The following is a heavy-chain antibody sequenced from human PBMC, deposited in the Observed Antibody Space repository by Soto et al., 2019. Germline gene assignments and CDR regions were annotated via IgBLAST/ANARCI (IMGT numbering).Heavy chain of an antibody. V-gene: IGHV4-31*03. CDR1: GGSIRNGGYY. J-gene: IGHJ4*02. Sequence: VQLQESGPGLVKPSQTLSLTCTVSGGSIRNGGYYWSWIRQLPGKGLEWIGYSYYSGSTYYTPSLQRRVTISVDTSQKQFALKLSSVTAADTAVYYGARVDTAGGLFDYWGQGTLVTVSA. D-gene: IGHD5-18*01. CDR2: SYYSGST. CDR3: ARVDTAGGLFDY.